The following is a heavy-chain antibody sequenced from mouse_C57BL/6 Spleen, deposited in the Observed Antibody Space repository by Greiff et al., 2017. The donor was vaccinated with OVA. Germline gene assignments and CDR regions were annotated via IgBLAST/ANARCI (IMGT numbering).Heavy chain of an antibody. CDR2: IYPGDGDT. CDR1: GYAFSSSW. CDR3: AREGVYGYDGFAY. D-gene: IGHD2-2*01. Sequence: QVQLQQSGPELVKPGASVKISCKASGYAFSSSWMNWVKQRPGKGLEWIGRIYPGDGDTKYNGKFKGKATLTADKSSSTAYMQLSSLTSEDSAVYFCAREGVYGYDGFAYWGQGTLVTVSA. J-gene: IGHJ3*01. V-gene: IGHV1-82*01.